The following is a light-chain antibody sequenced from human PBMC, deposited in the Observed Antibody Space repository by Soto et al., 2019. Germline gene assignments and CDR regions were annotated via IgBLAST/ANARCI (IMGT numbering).Light chain of an antibody. J-gene: IGKJ5*01. CDR1: QSVSSS. CDR3: QQRSDWRIT. V-gene: IGKV3-11*01. Sequence: EIVLTQSPATLSVSPGERATLSCRASQSVSSSLAWYQQKHGQAPRLLISHTSNRATGIPARFSGSGSGTDFTLTISSLEPEDFAVYYCQQRSDWRITFGQGTRLEI. CDR2: HTS.